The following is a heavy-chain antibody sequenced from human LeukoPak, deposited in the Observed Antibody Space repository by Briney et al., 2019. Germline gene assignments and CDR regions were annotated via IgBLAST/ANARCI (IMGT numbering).Heavy chain of an antibody. CDR2: IYSGGST. CDR3: AIGPSGYHNT. J-gene: IGHJ4*02. D-gene: IGHD5-12*01. Sequence: PGGSLTLSCAASEFSVGSNYMTWVRQAPGKGLEWVSLIYSGGSTYYADSLKGRFTISRDNSKNTLYLQMNSVRAEDTAVYYCAIGPSGYHNTGGKGTLVTVSS. V-gene: IGHV3-66*01. CDR1: EFSVGSNY.